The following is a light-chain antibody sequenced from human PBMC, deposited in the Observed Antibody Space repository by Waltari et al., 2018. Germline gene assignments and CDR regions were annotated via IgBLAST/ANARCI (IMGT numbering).Light chain of an antibody. CDR3: HQYNNWPPFT. J-gene: IGKJ3*01. CDR2: GAS. Sequence: ETVMTQSPTTLSVSPGEGVTLSCRASQSVGTNLAWHQHKPGQAPRLLIYGASTRAAGIPVRFSGSGSVTEFTLTISGLQSEDFAVYYCHQYNNWPPFTFGPGTKVDI. CDR1: QSVGTN. V-gene: IGKV3-15*01.